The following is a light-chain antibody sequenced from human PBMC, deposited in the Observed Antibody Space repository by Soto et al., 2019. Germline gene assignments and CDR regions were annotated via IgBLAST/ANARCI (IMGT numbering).Light chain of an antibody. J-gene: IGKJ2*01. CDR2: AAS. Sequence: DIQMTQSPSSLSASVGDRVTITCRASQSISNYLNWYQQKPGKAPKLLMYAASSLQSGVPSRVSGSGSGTDFTLTISSLQAEDFVTYYCQQSYSAPYSFGQGTKLEIK. V-gene: IGKV1-39*01. CDR3: QQSYSAPYS. CDR1: QSISNY.